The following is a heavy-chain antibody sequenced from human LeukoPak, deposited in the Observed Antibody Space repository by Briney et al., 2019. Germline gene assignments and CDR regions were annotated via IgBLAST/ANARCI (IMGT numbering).Heavy chain of an antibody. J-gene: IGHJ4*02. CDR3: ASRESSDSSGYYDY. CDR1: GGTFSSYA. CDR2: IIPIFGTA. D-gene: IGHD3-22*01. Sequence: ASVKVSCKASGGTFSSYAISWVRQAPGQGLEWMGGIIPIFGTANYAQKFQGRVTITADESTSTAYMELSSLRSEDTAVYYCASRESSDSSGYYDYWGLGTLVTVSS. V-gene: IGHV1-69*13.